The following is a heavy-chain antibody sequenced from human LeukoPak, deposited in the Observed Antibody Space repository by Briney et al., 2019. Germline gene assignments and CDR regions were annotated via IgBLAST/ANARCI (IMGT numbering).Heavy chain of an antibody. D-gene: IGHD5-18*01. CDR1: GFTFRDYW. J-gene: IGHJ4*02. CDR2: IKQDGSEK. V-gene: IGHV3-7*01. CDR3: ARVPAIGYSYGLPF. Sequence: PGGSLRLSCAASGFTFRDYWMSWVRQAPGKGLEWVANIKQDGSEKQYVDSVKGRFTISRDNTKNSVFLQMNSLRAEDTAVYYCARVPAIGYSYGLPFWGQGTLVTVSS.